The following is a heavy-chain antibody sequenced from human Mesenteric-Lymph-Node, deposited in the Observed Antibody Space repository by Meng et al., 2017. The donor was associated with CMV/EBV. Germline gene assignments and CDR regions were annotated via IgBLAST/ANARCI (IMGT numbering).Heavy chain of an antibody. Sequence: TCTGKGTGYTFTGYYMHWVRQTPGQGLEWMRWINTNSGGTNYAQKFQGRVTMTRDTSISTAYMELSRLRSDDTAVYYCARRTELDYWGQGTLVTVSS. CDR2: INTNSGGT. J-gene: IGHJ4*02. CDR3: ARRTELDY. D-gene: IGHD1-14*01. V-gene: IGHV1-2*02. CDR1: GYTFTGYY.